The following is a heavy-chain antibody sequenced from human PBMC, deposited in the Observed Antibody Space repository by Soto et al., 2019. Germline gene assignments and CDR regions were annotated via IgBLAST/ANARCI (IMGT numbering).Heavy chain of an antibody. CDR2: INGTGGSS. J-gene: IGHJ4*02. V-gene: IGHV3-23*01. D-gene: IGHD2-2*03. CDR1: GFTFSNYA. Sequence: GGSLRLSCAASGFTFSNYAMNWVRQAPGKGLECVSVINGTGGSSDYADSVKGRFTISRDNSKNTLSLQMNNLRAEDTAVYYCARQSSGYGSSWSFDYWGQGALVTVPS. CDR3: ARQSSGYGSSWSFDY.